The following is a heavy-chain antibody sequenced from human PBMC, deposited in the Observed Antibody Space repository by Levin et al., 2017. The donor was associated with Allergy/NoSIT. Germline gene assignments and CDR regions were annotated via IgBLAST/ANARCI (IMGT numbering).Heavy chain of an antibody. D-gene: IGHD3-22*01. CDR1: GYTFTYYY. V-gene: IGHV1-2*02. J-gene: IGHJ3*02. CDR2: INPSSGDT. CDR3: VREGLNYYDSSGSYRHGLEI. Sequence: ASVKVSCKPSGYTFTYYYIHWVRQAPGQGLEWMGWINPSSGDTKYAQKFQARVTMTRDTSITTAYMELTGLRSDDTAVYFCVREGLNYYDSSGSYRHGLEIWGQGTKVTVSS.